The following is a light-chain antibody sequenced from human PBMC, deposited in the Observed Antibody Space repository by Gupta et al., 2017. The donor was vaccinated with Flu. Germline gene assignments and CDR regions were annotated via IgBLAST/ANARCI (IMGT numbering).Light chain of an antibody. V-gene: IGKV4-1*01. CDR2: WAS. Sequence: LGERATFNCKSSQSVLYSSNNKNYLAWYQQKPGQPPKLLISWASTRESGVPDRFSGSGSGTDFTLTISSLQAEDVAVYYCQQYYSSPRTFGQGTKLEIK. CDR1: QSVLYSSNNKNY. J-gene: IGKJ2*01. CDR3: QQYYSSPRT.